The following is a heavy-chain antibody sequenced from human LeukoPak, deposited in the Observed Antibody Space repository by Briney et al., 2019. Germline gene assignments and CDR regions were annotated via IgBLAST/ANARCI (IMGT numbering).Heavy chain of an antibody. CDR1: GGSISSGDYY. V-gene: IGHV4-30-4*08. Sequence: SQTLSLTCTVSGGSISSGDYYWSWIRQPPGKGLEWIGYIYYSGSTYYNPSLKSRVTISVDTSKNQFSLKLSSVTAADTAVYYCARDNGSYYYYYMDVWGKGTTVTVSS. CDR2: IYYSGST. CDR3: ARDNGSYYYYYMDV. J-gene: IGHJ6*03. D-gene: IGHD1-1*01.